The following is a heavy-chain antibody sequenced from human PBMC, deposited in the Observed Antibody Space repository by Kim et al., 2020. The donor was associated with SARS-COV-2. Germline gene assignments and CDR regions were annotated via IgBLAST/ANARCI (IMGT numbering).Heavy chain of an antibody. J-gene: IGHJ6*02. D-gene: IGHD1-26*01. V-gene: IGHV3-23*01. CDR3: ANSGVRGYYYYYYGMDV. Sequence: GGSLRLSCAASGFTFSSYAMSWVRQAPGKGLEWVSAISGSGGSTYYADSVKGRFTISRDNSKNTLYLQMNSLRAEDTAVYYCANSGVRGYYYYYYGMDVWGQGTTVTVSS. CDR2: ISGSGGST. CDR1: GFTFSSYA.